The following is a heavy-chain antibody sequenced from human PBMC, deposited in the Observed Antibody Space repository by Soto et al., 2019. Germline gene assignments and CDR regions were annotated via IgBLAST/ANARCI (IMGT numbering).Heavy chain of an antibody. CDR3: ARHSSGWDNFDY. J-gene: IGHJ4*02. D-gene: IGHD6-19*01. Sequence: QLQLQESGPGLVKPSETLSLTCTVSGGSINSSSYYWGWIRQPPGKGLEWIGSIYYSGSTYYNPSLKSRVTISVDTSKNQFSLKLSSVTAADTAVYYCARHSSGWDNFDYWGQGTLVTVSS. V-gene: IGHV4-39*01. CDR2: IYYSGST. CDR1: GGSINSSSYY.